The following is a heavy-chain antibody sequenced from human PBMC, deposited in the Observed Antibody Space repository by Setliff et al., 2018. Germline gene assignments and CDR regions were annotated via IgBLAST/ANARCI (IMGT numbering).Heavy chain of an antibody. D-gene: IGHD4-17*01. CDR1: GFTFSNAW. CDR3: TTSISEDYDYGENEGVYYYYYYMDV. J-gene: IGHJ6*03. V-gene: IGHV3-15*01. Sequence: GGSLRLSCAASGFTFSNAWMSWVRQAPGKGLEWVGRIKSKTDGGTTDYAAPMKGRFTISRDDSKNTLYLQMNSLKTEDTAVYYCTTSISEDYDYGENEGVYYYYYYMDVWGKGTTVTVSS. CDR2: IKSKTDGGTT.